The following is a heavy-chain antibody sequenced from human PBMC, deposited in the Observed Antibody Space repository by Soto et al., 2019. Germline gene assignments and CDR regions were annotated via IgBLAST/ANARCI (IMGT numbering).Heavy chain of an antibody. J-gene: IGHJ5*02. CDR3: ARMGDFWSGPGELDP. CDR1: GGSISSSNYY. CDR2: VYYNGFT. V-gene: IGHV4-39*01. Sequence: PSETLSLTCTVSGGSISSSNYYWAWIRQSPGKGLEWIWSVYYNGFTYYNPSLKSRVTISVDTSKNQFSLKLTSVTAADTAVYYCARMGDFWSGPGELDPWGQGTLVTVSS. D-gene: IGHD3-3*01.